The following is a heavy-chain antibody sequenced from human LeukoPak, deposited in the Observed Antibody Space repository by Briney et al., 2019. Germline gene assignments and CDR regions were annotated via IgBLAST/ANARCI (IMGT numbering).Heavy chain of an antibody. CDR2: ISRTGNTI. CDR1: GFTFDNYE. D-gene: IGHD2-15*01. J-gene: IGHJ4*02. V-gene: IGHV3-48*03. CDR3: ARYPFSVAATAVALDY. Sequence: PGGSLRLSCAASGFTFDNYEMNWVRQAPGKGLEWVAYISRTGNTIYCADSVKGRFTISRDNSKNTLYLQMNSLRAEDTAVYYCARYPFSVAATAVALDYWGQGTLVTVSS.